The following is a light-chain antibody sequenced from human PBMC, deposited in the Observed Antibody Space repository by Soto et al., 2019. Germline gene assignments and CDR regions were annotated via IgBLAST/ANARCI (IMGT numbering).Light chain of an antibody. Sequence: QSALTQPASVSGSPGQSITISCTGTSHDVGAYDYVAWYQQHPGKAPKVMIYEVTNRPSGVSNRFSGSKSGNTASLTISGLQAEDEAYYYCSSYTTSTSFILFGGGTKLTVL. CDR2: EVT. J-gene: IGLJ2*01. CDR1: SHDVGAYDY. CDR3: SSYTTSTSFIL. V-gene: IGLV2-14*01.